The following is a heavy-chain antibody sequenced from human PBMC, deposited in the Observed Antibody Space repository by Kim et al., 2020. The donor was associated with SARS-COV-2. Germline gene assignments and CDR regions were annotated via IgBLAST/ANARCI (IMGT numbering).Heavy chain of an antibody. J-gene: IGHJ6*02. CDR1: GFTFSSYG. CDR3: AKDGYFDWPLTPYGMDV. D-gene: IGHD3-9*01. CDR2: ISYDGSNK. V-gene: IGHV3-30*18. Sequence: GGSLRLSCAASGFTFSSYGMHWVRQAPGKGLEWVAVISYDGSNKYYADSVKGRFTISRDNSKNTLYLQMNSLRAEDTAVYYCAKDGYFDWPLTPYGMDVWGQGTTVTVS.